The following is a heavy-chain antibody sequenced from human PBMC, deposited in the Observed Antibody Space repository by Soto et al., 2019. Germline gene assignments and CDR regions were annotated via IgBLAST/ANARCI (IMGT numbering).Heavy chain of an antibody. CDR1: GYTFTRYY. Sequence: ASVKVSCKASGYTFTRYYINWVREATGQGLEWMGWMNPNSGNTGYAQKFQGRVTMTRNTSISTAYLELSSLRSEDTAVYYCARAYYDFWRGYYRSANYYYGMDVWGQGTTVTVSS. J-gene: IGHJ6*02. D-gene: IGHD3-3*01. CDR2: MNPNSGNT. V-gene: IGHV1-8*01. CDR3: ARAYYDFWRGYYRSANYYYGMDV.